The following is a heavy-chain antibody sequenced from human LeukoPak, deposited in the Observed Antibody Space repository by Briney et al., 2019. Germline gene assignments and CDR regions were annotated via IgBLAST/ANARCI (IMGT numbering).Heavy chain of an antibody. CDR1: GGSFSGYY. Sequence: SETLSLTCAVYGGSFSGYYWSWIRQPPGKGLEWIGEINHSGSTNYNPSLKSRVTILLDTSKNQFSLNLSSVTAADTAVYYCARRPRGVIIKSWFDSWGQGTLVTVSS. CDR3: ARRPRGVIIKSWFDS. V-gene: IGHV4-34*01. CDR2: INHSGST. J-gene: IGHJ5*01. D-gene: IGHD3-10*01.